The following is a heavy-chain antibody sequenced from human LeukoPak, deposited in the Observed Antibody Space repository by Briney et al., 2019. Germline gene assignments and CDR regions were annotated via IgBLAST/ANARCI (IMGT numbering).Heavy chain of an antibody. D-gene: IGHD2-2*01. V-gene: IGHV3-7*01. CDR3: ARGVYCSPTICYGGRYYYYMDV. Sequence: GGSLRLSCATSGFTFNNFWMNWVRQAPGKGLEWVASIKQDGSEKYFLDSVKGRFTISRDNAKTSLFLQLNGLRAEDTAVYYCARGVYCSPTICYGGRYYYYMDVWGKGTTVTVSS. CDR2: IKQDGSEK. CDR1: GFTFNNFW. J-gene: IGHJ6*03.